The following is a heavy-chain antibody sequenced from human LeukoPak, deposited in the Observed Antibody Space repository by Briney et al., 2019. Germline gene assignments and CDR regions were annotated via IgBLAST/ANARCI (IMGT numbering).Heavy chain of an antibody. J-gene: IGHJ3*02. Sequence: SETLSLTCTVSLGSISSYYWSWIRQPAGKGLEWIGRIYTSGSTNYNPSLKSRVTMSVDTSKNQFSLRLTSVTAADTAMYYCARDTWGRGYHDVFDIWGQGTMVTVSS. CDR1: LGSISSYY. D-gene: IGHD3-22*01. CDR2: IYTSGST. CDR3: ARDTWGRGYHDVFDI. V-gene: IGHV4-4*07.